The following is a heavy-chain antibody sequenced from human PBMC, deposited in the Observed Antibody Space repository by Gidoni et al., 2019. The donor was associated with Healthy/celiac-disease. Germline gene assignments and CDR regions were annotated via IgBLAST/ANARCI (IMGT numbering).Heavy chain of an antibody. V-gene: IGHV3-33*01. Sequence: QVQLVESGGGVVQPGRSLSLSCAASGFTFSSYGMHWVRQAPGKGLEWVAVIWYDGSNKYYADSVKGRFTISRDNSKNTLYLQMNSLRAEDTAVYYCARALDCISTSCYINYYYYYGMDVWGQGTTVTVSS. D-gene: IGHD2-2*02. CDR3: ARALDCISTSCYINYYYYYGMDV. CDR1: GFTFSSYG. J-gene: IGHJ6*02. CDR2: IWYDGSNK.